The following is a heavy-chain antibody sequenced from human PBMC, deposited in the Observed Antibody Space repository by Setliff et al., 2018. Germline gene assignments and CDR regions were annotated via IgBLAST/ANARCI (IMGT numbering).Heavy chain of an antibody. CDR2: MNHNSGNT. CDR3: ARGWAALGIIGY. D-gene: IGHD7-27*01. CDR1: GYTFTSYD. Sequence: ASVKVSCKASGYTFTSYDINWMRQASGQGLEWMGWMNHNSGNTGSTQKFQGRVTMTRNTSTSTAYLELSRLTSEDTAVYFCARGWAALGIIGYWGQGTLVTVSS. V-gene: IGHV1-8*02. J-gene: IGHJ4*02.